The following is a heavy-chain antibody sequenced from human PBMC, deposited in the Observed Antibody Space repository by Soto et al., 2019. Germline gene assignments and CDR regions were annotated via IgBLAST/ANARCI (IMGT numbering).Heavy chain of an antibody. V-gene: IGHV1-69*02. CDR1: GGTFSSYS. CDR3: ARGGLYAAFHI. D-gene: IGHD3-16*01. J-gene: IGHJ3*02. Sequence: SVKASCKASGGTFSSYSISWTRQAPGQGLEWMGRIMPILGIPNYTQKFQGRVTITADKSTSTAYMELSSLSSEDTAVYYCARGGLYAAFHIWGQGTMVTVSS. CDR2: IMPILGIP.